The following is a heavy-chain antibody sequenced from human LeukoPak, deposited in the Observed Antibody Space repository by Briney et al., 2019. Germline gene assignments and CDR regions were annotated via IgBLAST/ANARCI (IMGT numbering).Heavy chain of an antibody. J-gene: IGHJ4*02. CDR2: ISSSSSTI. CDR3: ARDLSRVRGAVDY. CDR1: GFTFSSYS. D-gene: IGHD3-10*01. Sequence: SGGSLRLSCAASGFTFSSYSMNWVRQAPGKGLEWVSYISSSSSTIYYADSVKGRFTISRDNAKNSPYLQMNSLRDEDTAVYYCARDLSRVRGAVDYWGQGTLVTVSS. V-gene: IGHV3-48*02.